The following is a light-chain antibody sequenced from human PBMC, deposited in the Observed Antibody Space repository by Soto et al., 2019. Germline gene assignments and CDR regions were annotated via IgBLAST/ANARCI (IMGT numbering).Light chain of an antibody. V-gene: IGLV2-23*01. J-gene: IGLJ2*01. CDR1: SSDVGSYNL. CDR2: AGS. CDR3: CSYAGSSTLV. Sequence: QSALTQPASVSGSPGQSITISCTATSSDVGSYNLVSWYQQHPGKAPKLMIYAGSHLPSGVSNCFSGSKSGNTASRTISGLQAEDEADDYCCSYAGSSTLVFGGGTNLTVL.